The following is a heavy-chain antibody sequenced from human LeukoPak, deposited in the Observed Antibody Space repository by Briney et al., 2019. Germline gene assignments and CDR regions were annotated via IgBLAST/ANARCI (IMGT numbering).Heavy chain of an antibody. CDR3: ARDAYYYDSSGYYPN. V-gene: IGHV3-23*01. CDR2: ISGSGGST. J-gene: IGHJ4*02. Sequence: PGGSLRLSCAASGFTFSSYAMSWVRQAPGKGLEWVSAISGSGGSTYYADSVKGRFTISRDNSKNTLYLQMNSLRAEDTALYYCARDAYYYDSSGYYPNWGQGTLVTVSS. CDR1: GFTFSSYA. D-gene: IGHD3-22*01.